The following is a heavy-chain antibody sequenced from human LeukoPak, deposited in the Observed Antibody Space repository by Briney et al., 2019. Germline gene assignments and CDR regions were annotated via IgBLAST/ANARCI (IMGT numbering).Heavy chain of an antibody. CDR3: ARDLKYSSSPAY. Sequence: PGGSLRLSCAASGSTFSSYSMNWVRQAPGKGLEWVSSISSSSYIYYADSVKGRFTISRDNAKNSLYLQMNSLRAEDTAVYYCARDLKYSSSPAYWGQGTLVTVSS. D-gene: IGHD6-6*01. CDR1: GSTFSSYS. V-gene: IGHV3-21*01. CDR2: ISSSSYI. J-gene: IGHJ4*02.